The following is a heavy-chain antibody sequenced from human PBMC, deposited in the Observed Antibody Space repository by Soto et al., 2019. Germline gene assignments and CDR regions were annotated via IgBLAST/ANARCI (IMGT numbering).Heavy chain of an antibody. V-gene: IGHV4-31*03. CDR2: TYHSRST. D-gene: IGHD6-13*01. CDR3: ARGYRQSGYSSRCVFDY. Sequence: QVQLQESGPGLVNPSQTLSLTCTVSGGSISSGGYYWNWIRQHPGNGLQWIGYTYHSRSTYYNPSLRSRDTLSAHTSANQFSLTLSAVTAAYTAVYFCARGYRQSGYSSRCVFDYWGQGTLFNLSS. J-gene: IGHJ4*02. CDR1: GGSISSGGYY.